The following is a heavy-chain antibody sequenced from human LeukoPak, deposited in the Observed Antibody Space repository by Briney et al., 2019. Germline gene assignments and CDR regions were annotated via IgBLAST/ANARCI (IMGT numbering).Heavy chain of an antibody. V-gene: IGHV4-59*01. CDR1: GGSISSYY. CDR3: ARKYDSSGYYLG. CDR2: IYYSGST. J-gene: IGHJ4*02. D-gene: IGHD3-22*01. Sequence: PSETLSLTCTVAGGSISSYYWSWIRQPPGKGLEWIGYIYYSGSTNYNPSLKGRVTISVDTSKNQFSLKLSFVTAADTAVYYCARKYDSSGYYLGWGQGTLVTVSS.